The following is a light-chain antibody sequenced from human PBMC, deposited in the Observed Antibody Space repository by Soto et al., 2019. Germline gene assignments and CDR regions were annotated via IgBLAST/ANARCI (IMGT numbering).Light chain of an antibody. J-gene: IGKJ1*01. V-gene: IGKV1-8*01. CDR2: AAS. CDR3: QKYYSYPRT. CDR1: QGISSY. Sequence: AIRMTQSPSSFSASTGDRVTITCRASQGISSYLAWYQQKPGKAPKLLIYAASTLQSGVPSRFSGSGSGTDFTLTIGCLQSEDFATYYCQKYYSYPRTFGQGTKVEIK.